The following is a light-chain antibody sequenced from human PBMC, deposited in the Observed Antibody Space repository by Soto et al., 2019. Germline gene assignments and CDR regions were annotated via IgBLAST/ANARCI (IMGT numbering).Light chain of an antibody. CDR2: WAS. Sequence: DIVMTQSPDSLAVSLGERTTINCKSSQSVLVSSNNKNYLAWYQQKPGQPPKLLIYWASTRESGVPDRITGSGSGTDFTLTISSLQAEDVAVYYCQQYYSTPLTFGQGTQVEIK. CDR1: QSVLVSSNNKNY. V-gene: IGKV4-1*01. J-gene: IGKJ1*01. CDR3: QQYYSTPLT.